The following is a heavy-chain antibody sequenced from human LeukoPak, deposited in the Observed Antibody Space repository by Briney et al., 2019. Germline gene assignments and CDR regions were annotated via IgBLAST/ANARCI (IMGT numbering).Heavy chain of an antibody. D-gene: IGHD3-22*01. J-gene: IGHJ4*02. V-gene: IGHV1-2*02. Sequence: ASVKVSCKASGYTFTGYYMHWVRQAPGQGLEWMGWINPNSGGTNYAQKFQGRVTMTRDTSISTAYMELSRLRSDDTAVYYCARPYYYDSSGYYPFDYWGQGTPATVSS. CDR3: ARPYYYDSSGYYPFDY. CDR1: GYTFTGYY. CDR2: INPNSGGT.